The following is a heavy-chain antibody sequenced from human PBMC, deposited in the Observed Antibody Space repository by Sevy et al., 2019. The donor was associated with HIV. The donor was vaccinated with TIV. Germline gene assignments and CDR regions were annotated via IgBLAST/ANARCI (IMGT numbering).Heavy chain of an antibody. CDR1: GFTFSSYW. D-gene: IGHD3-22*01. J-gene: IGHJ6*03. CDR2: IKQDGSEK. CDR3: ARDSFHYYDSSGYYLSYYYYYMDV. Sequence: GGSLRLSCAASGFTFSSYWMSWVRQAPGKGLEWVANIKQDGSEKYYVDSVKGRFTISRDNAKNSLYLQMNSLRVEDTAVYYCARDSFHYYDSSGYYLSYYYYYMDVWGKGTTVTVSS. V-gene: IGHV3-7*03.